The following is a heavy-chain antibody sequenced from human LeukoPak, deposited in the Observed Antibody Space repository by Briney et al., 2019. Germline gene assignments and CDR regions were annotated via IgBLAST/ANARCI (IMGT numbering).Heavy chain of an antibody. D-gene: IGHD7-27*01. CDR2: ISYDGSNK. J-gene: IGHJ4*02. CDR1: GFTFSSYA. V-gene: IGHV3-30*04. CDR3: ARVRSRLGKSFDY. Sequence: HPGGSLRLSCAASGFTFSSYAMHWVRQAPGKGLEWVAVISYDGSNKYYADSVKGRFTISRDNSKNTLYLQMNSLRAEDTAVYYCARVRSRLGKSFDYWGQGTLVTVSS.